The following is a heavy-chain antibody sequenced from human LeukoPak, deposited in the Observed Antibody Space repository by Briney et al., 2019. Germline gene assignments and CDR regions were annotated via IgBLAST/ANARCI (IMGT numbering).Heavy chain of an antibody. Sequence: ASVKVSCKTSGYIFTNYAMHWVRQAPGQGLELMGWINVGNGHTKYSQDFQGRVTITRDTSATSVYMEVSRLRTADMAVYFCARDYYDSSGARWFDPWGQGTLVTVTS. V-gene: IGHV1-3*03. CDR1: GYIFTNYA. D-gene: IGHD3-22*01. CDR2: INVGNGHT. CDR3: ARDYYDSSGARWFDP. J-gene: IGHJ5*02.